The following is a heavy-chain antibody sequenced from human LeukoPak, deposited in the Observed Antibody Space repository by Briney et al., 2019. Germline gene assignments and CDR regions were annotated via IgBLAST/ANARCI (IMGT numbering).Heavy chain of an antibody. CDR1: GFSFNTYP. CDR3: ARPDDSESFYRANHY. D-gene: IGHD3-10*01. V-gene: IGHV3-30*04. Sequence: GGSLRLSCAASGFSFNTYPMHWVRQAPGKGLEWVAVISNDGNNKYYADSVKGRFTISRDNSNNTLSLQMNGLRVEDTAVYYCARPDDSESFYRANHYWGRGTLVTVS. CDR2: ISNDGNNK. J-gene: IGHJ4*02.